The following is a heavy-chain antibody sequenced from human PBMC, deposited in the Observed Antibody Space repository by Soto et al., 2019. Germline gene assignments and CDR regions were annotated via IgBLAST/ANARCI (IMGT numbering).Heavy chain of an antibody. D-gene: IGHD4-17*01. CDR2: IRTSVGDT. CDR3: AKDPTYDYGYFDS. V-gene: IGHV3-23*01. J-gene: IGHJ4*02. CDR1: GFTFSSYA. Sequence: GSLLLACTASGFTFSSYAMNWVRQAPGKGLEWVSTIRTSVGDTYYAASVKGRFTISRDNSKSTVYLHLNSLRAEDKAIYYCAKDPTYDYGYFDSWGQGTLVTVYS.